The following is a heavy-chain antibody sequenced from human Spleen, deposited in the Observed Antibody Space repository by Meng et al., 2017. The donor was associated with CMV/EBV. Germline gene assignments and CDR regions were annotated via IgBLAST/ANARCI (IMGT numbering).Heavy chain of an antibody. D-gene: IGHD3-10*01. CDR3: ARDGPATYYYASGSYDS. J-gene: IGHJ4*02. CDR1: GYTFTSYD. CDR2: MNPNSGNT. Sequence: ASVKVSCKASGYTFTSYDINWVRQAPGQGLEWMGWMNPNSGNTGYAQKFQGRVTMTRSTSTSTAYMELSLRSEDTAVYYCARDGPATYYYASGSYDSWGQGTLVTVSS. V-gene: IGHV1-8*01.